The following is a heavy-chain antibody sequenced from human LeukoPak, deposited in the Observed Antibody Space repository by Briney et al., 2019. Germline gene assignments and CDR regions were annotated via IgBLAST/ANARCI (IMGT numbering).Heavy chain of an antibody. CDR3: ARGRWGSGGYYYYYMDV. V-gene: IGHV1-8*01. CDR1: GYTFTSYD. Sequence: ASVKVSCKASGYTFTSYDINWVRQATGQGLEWMGWMNPNSGNTGYAQKFQGRVTMTRNTSISTAYMELSSLRSEDTAVYYCARGRWGSGGYYYYYMDVWGKGTTVTVSS. D-gene: IGHD3-16*01. CDR2: MNPNSGNT. J-gene: IGHJ6*03.